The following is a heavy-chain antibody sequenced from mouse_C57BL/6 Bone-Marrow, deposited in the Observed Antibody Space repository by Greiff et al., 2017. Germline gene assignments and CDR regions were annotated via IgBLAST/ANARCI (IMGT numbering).Heavy chain of an antibody. CDR1: GYTFTSYW. D-gene: IGHD1-1*01. CDR3: AIEGVTVVEGNYAMDY. J-gene: IGHJ4*01. CDR2: LNPGSGST. Sequence: QVQLQQPGAELVKPGASVKMSCKASGYTFTSYWITWVKQRPGQGLEWIGDLNPGSGSTNYNEKFKSKATLTVDTSSSTAYMQLSSLTSADSAFYYCAIEGVTVVEGNYAMDYWGQGTSVTVSS. V-gene: IGHV1-55*01.